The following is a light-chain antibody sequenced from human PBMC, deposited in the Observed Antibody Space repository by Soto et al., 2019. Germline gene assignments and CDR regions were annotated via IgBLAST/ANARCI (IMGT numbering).Light chain of an antibody. CDR2: SNN. CDR3: AAWDDSPNGRV. J-gene: IGLJ1*01. V-gene: IGLV1-44*01. CDR1: SSNIGSNT. Sequence: QSVLTQPPSASGTPGQRVTISCSGSSSNIGSNTVNWYQQVPGTAPKLLIYSNNQRPSGVPDRFSASKSGTSASLAIGGLQSEDGADYYCAAWDDSPNGRVFGAGTKVTVL.